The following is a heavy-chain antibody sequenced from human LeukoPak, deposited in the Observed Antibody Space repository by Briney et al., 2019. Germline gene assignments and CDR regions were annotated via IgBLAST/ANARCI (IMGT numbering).Heavy chain of an antibody. CDR1: GFTFIIFE. J-gene: IGHJ5*02. D-gene: IGHD6-19*01. CDR2: ISSSGNTI. V-gene: IGHV3-48*03. Sequence: PGGSLRLSCEASGFTFIIFEMNWVRQAPGKGLEWVSHISSSGNTIYYADSVKGRFAISRDNANNSLYLQMNSLRAEDTAVYYCAGRSTGWDRYLDPWGQGTLVTVSS. CDR3: AGRSTGWDRYLDP.